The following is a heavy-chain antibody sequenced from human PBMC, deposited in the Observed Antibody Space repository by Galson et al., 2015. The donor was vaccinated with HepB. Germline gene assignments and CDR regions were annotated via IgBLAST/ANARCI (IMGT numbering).Heavy chain of an antibody. J-gene: IGHJ5*01. Sequence: SLRLSCAASGFIFSHYYMAWIRQAPGKGLEWVADIKPDGSKENYAESVRGRFSISRDNTQNFLFLVMTSLRAEDTAVYYCAKYTTSPYFFNSWGRGASVIVSS. CDR1: GFIFSHYY. CDR3: AKYTTSPYFFNS. V-gene: IGHV3-7*03. D-gene: IGHD2/OR15-2a*01. CDR2: IKPDGSKE.